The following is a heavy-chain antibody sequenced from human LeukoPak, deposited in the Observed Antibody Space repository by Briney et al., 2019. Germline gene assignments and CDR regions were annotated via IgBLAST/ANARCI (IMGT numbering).Heavy chain of an antibody. CDR1: GFTVSSNY. CDR2: ICSGGST. J-gene: IGHJ4*02. Sequence: GGTLRLSCAASGFTVSSNYMSWVRQAPGKGLEWVSVICSGGSTYYADSVKGRFTISRDNSKNTLYLQMNSLRAEDTAVYYCARDTYYDFRSGYYTSDYWGQGTLVTVSS. V-gene: IGHV3-66*02. D-gene: IGHD3-3*01. CDR3: ARDTYYDFRSGYYTSDY.